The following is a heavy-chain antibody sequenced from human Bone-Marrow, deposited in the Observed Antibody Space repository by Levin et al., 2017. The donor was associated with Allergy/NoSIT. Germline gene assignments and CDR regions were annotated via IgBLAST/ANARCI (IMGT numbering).Heavy chain of an antibody. J-gene: IGHJ4*02. CDR1: GFSLSTSGVG. CDR2: IYWDDDK. D-gene: IGHD6-19*01. V-gene: IGHV2-5*02. Sequence: SGPTLVKPTQTLTLTCTFSGFSLSTSGVGVGWIRQPPGKALEWLALIYWDDDKRYSPSLKSRLTITKDTSKNQVVLTMTNMDPVDTATYYCAHSSFGNSSGWSPVGMFDDWGQGTLVTVSS. CDR3: AHSSFGNSSGWSPVGMFDD.